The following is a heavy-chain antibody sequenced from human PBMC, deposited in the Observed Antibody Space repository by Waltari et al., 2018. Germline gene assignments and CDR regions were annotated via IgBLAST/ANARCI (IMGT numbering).Heavy chain of an antibody. J-gene: IGHJ4*02. V-gene: IGHV3-11*04. CDR1: GGSFSGYY. CDR2: ISSSSSTR. CDR3: ARLLRFLEWYQDY. D-gene: IGHD3-3*01. Sequence: QVQLQQWGAGLLKPSETLSLTCAVYGGSFSGYYWSWIRQPPGKGLEWVSYISSSSSTRYYADSVKGRFTISRDNAKNSLYLQMNSLRAEDTVVYYCARLLRFLEWYQDYWGQGTLVTVSS.